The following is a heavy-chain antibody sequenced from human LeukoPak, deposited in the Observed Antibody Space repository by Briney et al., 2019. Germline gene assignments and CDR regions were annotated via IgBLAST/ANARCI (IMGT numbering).Heavy chain of an antibody. D-gene: IGHD3-10*01. Sequence: PGGSLRLSCAASGFTFSSYAMSWVRQAPGKGLEWVSAISGSGGSTYYADSVKGRFTISRDNSKNTLYLQMNSLRAEDTAVYYCAKDRQLAPLPRSEFDSWGQGTLVTVSS. V-gene: IGHV3-23*01. J-gene: IGHJ4*02. CDR3: AKDRQLAPLPRSEFDS. CDR2: ISGSGGST. CDR1: GFTFSSYA.